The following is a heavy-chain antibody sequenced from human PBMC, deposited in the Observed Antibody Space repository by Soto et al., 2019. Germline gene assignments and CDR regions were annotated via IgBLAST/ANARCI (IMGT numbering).Heavy chain of an antibody. D-gene: IGHD6-19*01. CDR3: ARDYRRGIAGAGVLDY. J-gene: IGHJ4*02. Sequence: QVQLVESGGGVVQPGRSLRLSCAASGFTFSSYGMHWVRQAPGKGLEWVAVIWYDGSNKYYADSVKGRFTISRDNSKNTVYLQMNSLRAEATAVYYCARDYRRGIAGAGVLDYWGQGTLVTVSS. V-gene: IGHV3-33*01. CDR1: GFTFSSYG. CDR2: IWYDGSNK.